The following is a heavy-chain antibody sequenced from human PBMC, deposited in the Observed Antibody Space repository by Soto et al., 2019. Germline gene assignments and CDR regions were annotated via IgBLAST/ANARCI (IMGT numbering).Heavy chain of an antibody. V-gene: IGHV3-48*02. Sequence: EVQLVESGGGLVQPGGSLRLSCAASGFTFSNYGMNWVRQAQGRGMAWVSYISSSIATIQYADSVKGRFTISRDNAKNSLYLQMNSLRDEDTAVYYCARGGAARPDYWGQGTLVTVSS. D-gene: IGHD6-6*01. J-gene: IGHJ4*02. CDR1: GFTFSNYG. CDR2: ISSSIATI. CDR3: ARGGAARPDY.